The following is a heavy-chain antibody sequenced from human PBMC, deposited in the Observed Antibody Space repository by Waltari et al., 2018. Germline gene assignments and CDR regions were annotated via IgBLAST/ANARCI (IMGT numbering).Heavy chain of an antibody. J-gene: IGHJ4*02. Sequence: QVQLVQSGAEVKKPGASVKVSCKASGYTFTGYYMHWVRQAPGQGLEWMGWINPNSGGTNYAQKFQGRVTMTRDTSISTAYMELSRLRSDDTAVYYCARDRQGIVGATVGFDYWGQGTLVTVSS. CDR1: GYTFTGYY. CDR2: INPNSGGT. CDR3: ARDRQGIVGATVGFDY. D-gene: IGHD1-26*01. V-gene: IGHV1-2*02.